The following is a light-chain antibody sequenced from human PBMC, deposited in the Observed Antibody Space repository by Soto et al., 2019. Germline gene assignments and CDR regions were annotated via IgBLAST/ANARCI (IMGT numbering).Light chain of an antibody. Sequence: ALQMTQSPSSLSASVGDGVTITCRASQGIRNDLGWYQQKPGKAPKLLIYGASRLQSGVPSRFSGSGSDTDFTLTISSLQPEDFATYYCLQDYNYPRTFGQGTKVEIK. CDR3: LQDYNYPRT. CDR1: QGIRND. V-gene: IGKV1-6*01. J-gene: IGKJ1*01. CDR2: GAS.